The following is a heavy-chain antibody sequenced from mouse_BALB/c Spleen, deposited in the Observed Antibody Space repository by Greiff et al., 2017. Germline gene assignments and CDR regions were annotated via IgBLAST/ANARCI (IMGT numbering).Heavy chain of an antibody. CDR1: GFSLSTSGMG. CDR2: IWWDDDK. J-gene: IGHJ2*01. CDR3: AFMITTTGTVLFDY. Sequence: QVQLQQSGPGILKPSQTLSLTCSFSGFSLSTSGMGVGWIRQPSGKGLEWLAHIWWDDDKYYNPSLKSQLTISKDTSRNQVFLKITSVDTADTATYYCAFMITTTGTVLFDYWGQGTTLTVSS. D-gene: IGHD2-4*01. V-gene: IGHV8-8*01.